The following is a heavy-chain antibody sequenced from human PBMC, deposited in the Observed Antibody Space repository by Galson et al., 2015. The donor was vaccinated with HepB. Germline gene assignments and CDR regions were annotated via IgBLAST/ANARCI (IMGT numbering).Heavy chain of an antibody. CDR3: ARLLPSYDFWSGYHYYFDY. V-gene: IGHV4-39*01. CDR2: IHYGRST. J-gene: IGHJ4*02. D-gene: IGHD3-3*01. CDR1: GGSISSSNYY. Sequence: ETLSLTCIVSGGSISSSNYYWGWIRQSPGKGLEWVGSIHYGRSTSYNPSLKSRVTISVGTSENQFSLKLSSVTAADTAVYYCARLLPSYDFWSGYHYYFDYWGQGILVTVSS.